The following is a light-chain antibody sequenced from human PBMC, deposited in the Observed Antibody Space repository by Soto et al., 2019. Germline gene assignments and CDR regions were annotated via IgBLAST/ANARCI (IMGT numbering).Light chain of an antibody. Sequence: EIVMTQSPATLSVSPGERATLSCRASQSVSSNLAWYQQKPGHAPRLLIYGASTRATGIPARFSGSGSGTEFTLTISSLQSEDVAVYYCQQYYSTPLTFGGGTKVDIK. CDR2: GAS. CDR1: QSVSSN. J-gene: IGKJ4*01. CDR3: QQYYSTPLT. V-gene: IGKV3-15*01.